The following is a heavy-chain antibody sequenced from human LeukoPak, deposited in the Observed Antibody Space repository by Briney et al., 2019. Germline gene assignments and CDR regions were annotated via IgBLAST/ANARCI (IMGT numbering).Heavy chain of an antibody. V-gene: IGHV3-30*02. Sequence: GGSLRLSCTASGFTFSSYGIHWVRQAPGKGLEWVAFIQYDGSNKYYADSVKGRFTISRDNSKNTLYLQMNNLRAEDTAVCYCAKTLYGTGSYYLFDYWGQGTLVTVSS. D-gene: IGHD3-10*01. CDR3: AKTLYGTGSYYLFDY. CDR2: IQYDGSNK. J-gene: IGHJ4*02. CDR1: GFTFSSYG.